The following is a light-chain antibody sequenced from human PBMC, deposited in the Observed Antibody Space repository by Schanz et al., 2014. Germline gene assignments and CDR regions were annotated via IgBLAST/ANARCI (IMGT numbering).Light chain of an antibody. CDR2: EGS. J-gene: IGLJ3*02. CDR3: CSYAGRSTWV. Sequence: QSALTQPASVSGSPGQSITISCTGTSSDVGSYNLVSWYQQHPGKAPKLMIYEGSKRPSGVPDRFSGSKSGNTASLTVSGLQAEDEADYYCCSYAGRSTWVFGGGTKLTVL. V-gene: IGLV2-23*01. CDR1: SSDVGSYNL.